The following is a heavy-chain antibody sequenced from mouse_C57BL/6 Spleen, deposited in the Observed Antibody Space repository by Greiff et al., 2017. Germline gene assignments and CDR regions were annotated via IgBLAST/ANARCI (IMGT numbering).Heavy chain of an antibody. D-gene: IGHD2-2*01. CDR1: GYTFTSYW. J-gene: IGHJ4*01. CDR3: AGGYGYDVSYAMDY. CDR2: IDPSDSYT. V-gene: IGHV1-69*01. Sequence: QVQLQQPGAELVMPGASVKLSCKASGYTFTSYWMHWVKQRPGQGLEWIGEIDPSDSYTNYNQKFKDKSTLTVDKSSSTAYMQLSSLTSEDSAVYYCAGGYGYDVSYAMDYWGQGTSVTVSS.